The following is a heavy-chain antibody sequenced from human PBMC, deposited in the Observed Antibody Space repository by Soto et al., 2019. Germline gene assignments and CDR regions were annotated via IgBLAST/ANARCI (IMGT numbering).Heavy chain of an antibody. CDR3: ARSLSAGSPIVFVYYYYYYGMDV. Sequence: ASVKVSCKASGYTFTGYYMHWVRQAPGQGLEWMGWINPNSGGTNYAQKFQGRVTMTRDTSISTAYMELSRLRSDDPAVYYCARSLSAGSPIVFVYYYYYYGMDVWGQGTTVTVSS. V-gene: IGHV1-2*02. CDR2: INPNSGGT. CDR1: GYTFTGYY. J-gene: IGHJ6*02. D-gene: IGHD3-16*02.